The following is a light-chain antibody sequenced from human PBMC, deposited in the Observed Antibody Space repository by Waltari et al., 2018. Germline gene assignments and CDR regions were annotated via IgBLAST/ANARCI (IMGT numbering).Light chain of an antibody. CDR2: GTS. CDR3: QQYHSVPFT. Sequence: IVMTQSSEALAASLGARAASNSKSRQSVVFNCNNKNDIACYQKKPGQPPKLLISGTSTQDDGVPDRFSGSGAEAGCTLTISSLQPEDVAVYYCQQYHSVPFTFGGGTKVEIQ. V-gene: IGKV4-1*01. CDR1: QSVVFNCNNKND. J-gene: IGKJ4*01.